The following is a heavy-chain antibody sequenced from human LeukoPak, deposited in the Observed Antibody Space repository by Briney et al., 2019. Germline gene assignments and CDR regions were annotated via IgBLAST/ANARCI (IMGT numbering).Heavy chain of an antibody. CDR1: GFTFSSYG. J-gene: IGHJ3*02. CDR2: IGTAGDT. Sequence: GGFLRLSCAASGFTFSSYGMHWVPQATGKDLEWVSAIGTAGDTYYPGSVKGRFTISRENAKNSLYLQMNSLRAGDTAVYYCARVLGYCSGGSCAGVGAFDIWGQGTMVTVSS. CDR3: ARVLGYCSGGSCAGVGAFDI. D-gene: IGHD2-15*01. V-gene: IGHV3-13*01.